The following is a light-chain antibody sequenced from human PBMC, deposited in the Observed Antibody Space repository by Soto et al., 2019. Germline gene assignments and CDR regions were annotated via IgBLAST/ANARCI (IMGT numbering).Light chain of an antibody. CDR3: QQLNSYPIT. Sequence: DSQMTQSPSTLSASVGDTVTVTCRASQSVSGWLAWYQQKPGKAPKLLIYAASTLQSGVPSRFSGSGSGTEFTLTISSLQPEDFATYYCQQLNSYPITFGQGTRLEIK. CDR1: QSVSGW. J-gene: IGKJ5*01. V-gene: IGKV1-5*01. CDR2: AAS.